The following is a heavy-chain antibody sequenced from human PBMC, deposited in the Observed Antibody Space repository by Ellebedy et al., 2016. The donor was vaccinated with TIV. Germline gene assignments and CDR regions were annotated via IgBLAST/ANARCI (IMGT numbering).Heavy chain of an antibody. Sequence: AASVKVSCKPSGGSFVGSGISWVRHAPGHGLECMGGIIPLFGSSDYAQKFHGRLTISADESTVTAYMELRSLRPEHTAVYYCARANVPRDFLTGFFRYAYYGLVVWGQGTTVAVS. CDR3: ARANVPRDFLTGFFRYAYYGLVV. CDR2: IIPLFGSS. D-gene: IGHD3-9*01. J-gene: IGHJ6*02. CDR1: GGSFVGSG. V-gene: IGHV1-69*13.